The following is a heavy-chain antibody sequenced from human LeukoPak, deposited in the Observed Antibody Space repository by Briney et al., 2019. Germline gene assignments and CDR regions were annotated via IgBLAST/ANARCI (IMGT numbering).Heavy chain of an antibody. D-gene: IGHD3-10*01. CDR3: ARDYYGSGSHRANYYYGMDV. CDR2: IIPILGIA. J-gene: IGHJ6*02. Sequence: EASVKVSCKASGGTFSSYAISWVRQAPGQGLEWMGRIIPILGIANYAQKFQGRVTITADKSTSTAYMELSSLRSEDTAVYYCARDYYGSGSHRANYYYGMDVWGQGTTVTVSS. CDR1: GGTFSSYA. V-gene: IGHV1-69*04.